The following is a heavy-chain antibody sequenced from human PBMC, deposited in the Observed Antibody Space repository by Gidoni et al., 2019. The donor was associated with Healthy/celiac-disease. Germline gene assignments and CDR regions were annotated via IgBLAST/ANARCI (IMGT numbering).Heavy chain of an antibody. CDR1: GGSISSSSYY. CDR2: IDYSGST. CDR3: ARQSMVIVGATYYFDY. D-gene: IGHD1-26*01. J-gene: IGHJ4*02. Sequence: QLQLQESGPGLVKPSETLSLTCTVSGGSISSSSYYWGWIRQHPGKGLEWIGSIDYSGSTYYNPSIKSRVTISVDTSKNQFSLKLSSVTAADTAVYYCARQSMVIVGATYYFDYWGQGTLVTVSS. V-gene: IGHV4-39*01.